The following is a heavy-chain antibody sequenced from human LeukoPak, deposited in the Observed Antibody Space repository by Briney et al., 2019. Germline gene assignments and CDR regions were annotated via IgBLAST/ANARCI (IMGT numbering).Heavy chain of an antibody. CDR1: GGSMSSTSYY. V-gene: IGHV4-39*01. D-gene: IGHD6-25*01. CDR3: ARLDHPRHLAYYFDY. J-gene: IGHJ4*02. Sequence: SETLSLTCTVSGGSMSSTSYYWGWIRQPPGKGLEWIGSIYYSGSTYYNTSLKSRVTISIDTSKNQICLKLNSVTAADTAVYYCARLDHPRHLAYYFDYWGQGTLVTVSS. CDR2: IYYSGST.